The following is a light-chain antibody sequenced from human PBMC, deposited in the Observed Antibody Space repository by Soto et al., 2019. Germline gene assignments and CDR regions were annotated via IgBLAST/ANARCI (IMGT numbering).Light chain of an antibody. J-gene: IGKJ5*01. CDR3: QQRTNWPTIT. CDR2: DAS. V-gene: IGKV3-11*01. CDR1: QSVSSY. Sequence: EIVLTQSPATLSLSPGERATLSCRASQSVSSYLAWYQQKPGQALRLLSYDASNRATGIPARFNGSGSGTDFHLPISSLEPEDLAVYYCQQRTNWPTITFGQGTRLEIK.